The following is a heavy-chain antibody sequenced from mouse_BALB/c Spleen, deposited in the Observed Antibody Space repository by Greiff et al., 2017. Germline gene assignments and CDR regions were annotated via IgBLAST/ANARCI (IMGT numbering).Heavy chain of an antibody. CDR3: AVYYDYDDGSFAY. CDR1: GFNIKDYY. J-gene: IGHJ3*01. Sequence: VQLKESGAELVRPGALVKLSCKASGFNIKDYYMHWVKQRPEQGLEWIGWIDPENGNTIYDPKFQGKASITADTSSNTAYLQLSSLTSEDTAVYYCAVYYDYDDGSFAYWGQGTLVTVSA. CDR2: IDPENGNT. V-gene: IGHV14-1*02. D-gene: IGHD2-4*01.